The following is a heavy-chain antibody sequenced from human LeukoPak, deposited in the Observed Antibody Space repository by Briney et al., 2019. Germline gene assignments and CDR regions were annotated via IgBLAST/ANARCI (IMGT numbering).Heavy chain of an antibody. J-gene: IGHJ4*02. Sequence: SETLSLTCTVSGGSISNYYWSWIRQPPGKGLEWIGYIYYSGSTNYNPSLKSRVTISVDTSKHQFSLKLSSVTAADTAVYYCARSSHLRITMVRGVPYFDYWGQGTLVTVSS. D-gene: IGHD3-10*01. CDR1: GGSISNYY. CDR3: ARSSHLRITMVRGVPYFDY. V-gene: IGHV4-59*01. CDR2: IYYSGST.